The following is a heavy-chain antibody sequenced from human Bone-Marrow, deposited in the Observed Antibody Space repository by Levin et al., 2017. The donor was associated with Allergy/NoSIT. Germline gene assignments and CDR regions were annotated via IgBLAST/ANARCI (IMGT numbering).Heavy chain of an antibody. CDR1: GFTFSTSG. J-gene: IGHJ4*02. CDR3: ARERDIHFDS. CDR2: IWSDGNQR. Sequence: GESLKISCTTSGFTFSTSGMHWVRQSPGKGLEWVAVIWSDGNQRYYADSVKDRFTISRDNSKNTLYLQMSSLSADDTAVYYCARERDIHFDSWGQGTLVTVSS. V-gene: IGHV3-33*01.